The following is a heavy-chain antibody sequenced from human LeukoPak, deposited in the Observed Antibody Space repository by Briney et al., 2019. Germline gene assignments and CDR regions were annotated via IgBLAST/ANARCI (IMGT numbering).Heavy chain of an antibody. D-gene: IGHD5-18*01. CDR3: AKDAAGDTFFDS. CDR1: GFTFTKYG. V-gene: IGHV3-30*02. Sequence: GGSLRLSCVASGFTFTKYGMHWVRQAPDKGPEWVAFVRSDESSTHYADSVKGRFAISRDNSKNMLYLQMNRLRSEDTAIYYCAKDAAGDTFFDSWGQGVLVTVSS. J-gene: IGHJ4*02. CDR2: VRSDESST.